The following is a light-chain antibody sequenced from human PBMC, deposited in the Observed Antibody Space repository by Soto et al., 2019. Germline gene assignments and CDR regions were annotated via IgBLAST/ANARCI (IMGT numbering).Light chain of an antibody. J-gene: IGKJ4*01. V-gene: IGKV4-1*01. Sequence: DIVMTQSPDSLAVSLGERATINCKSSQSVLYSSNNKNYLAWYQQKPGQPPKLLIYWASTRESGVPDRFSGSGSGTDFTLTISSLQAEDVAVYYLQQYYSTPPHTFGGGTKVVIK. CDR3: QQYYSTPPHT. CDR1: QSVLYSSNNKNY. CDR2: WAS.